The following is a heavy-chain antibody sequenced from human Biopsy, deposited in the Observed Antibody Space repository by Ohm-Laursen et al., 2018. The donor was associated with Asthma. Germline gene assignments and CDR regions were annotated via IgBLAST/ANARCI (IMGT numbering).Heavy chain of an antibody. CDR3: AAGRTSLQGESLI. V-gene: IGHV1-58*01. J-gene: IGHJ4*01. Sequence: VASVKVSCNASGVALSGYTFEWVRQARGLGLEWIAWIVFASGATNYAQYFQDRLTVTRDMSAGSVSMELRGLSSTDTAVYYCAAGRTSLQGESLIWGQGTLVSVSS. CDR2: IVFASGAT. CDR1: GVALSGYT. D-gene: IGHD2/OR15-2a*01.